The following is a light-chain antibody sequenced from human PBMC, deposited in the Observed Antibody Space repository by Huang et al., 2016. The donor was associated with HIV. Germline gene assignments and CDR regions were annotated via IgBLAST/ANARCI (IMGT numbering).Light chain of an antibody. J-gene: IGKJ1*01. Sequence: DIQMTQSPSSLSASVGDRVTITCRASQSISGYLTWYQQKPGKAPKLLIYAASSLQSGVPSRFSDSGSGTDFTLTISSLQPEDFATYYCQQSYSSSWTFGQGTKVEIK. CDR2: AAS. V-gene: IGKV1-39*01. CDR3: QQSYSSSWT. CDR1: QSISGY.